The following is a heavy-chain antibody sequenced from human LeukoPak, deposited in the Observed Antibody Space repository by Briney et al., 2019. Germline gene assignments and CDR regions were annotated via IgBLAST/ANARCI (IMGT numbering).Heavy chain of an antibody. Sequence: GGSLRLSCAASGFAVSSNYMSWVRQAPGKGLEWVSIIYSGGTTYHADSVKDRFTISRDNSRNTLYLQMNSLRAEDTAVCYCARATTVTTNFDYWGQGTLVTVSS. V-gene: IGHV3-66*01. CDR3: ARATTVTTNFDY. CDR1: GFAVSSNY. D-gene: IGHD4-17*01. J-gene: IGHJ4*02. CDR2: IYSGGTT.